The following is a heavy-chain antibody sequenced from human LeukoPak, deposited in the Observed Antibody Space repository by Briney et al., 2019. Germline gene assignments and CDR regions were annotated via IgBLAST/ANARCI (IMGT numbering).Heavy chain of an antibody. CDR2: INHSGST. Sequence: SETLSLTCAVYGGSFSGYYWSWIGQPPGKGLEWIGEINHSGSTNYNPSLKSRVTISVDTSKNQFSLKLRSVTAADTAMYYCARQGYADFSSRPFDYWGQGTLVTVSS. J-gene: IGHJ4*02. CDR3: ARQGYADFSSRPFDY. D-gene: IGHD4-17*01. V-gene: IGHV4-34*01. CDR1: GGSFSGYY.